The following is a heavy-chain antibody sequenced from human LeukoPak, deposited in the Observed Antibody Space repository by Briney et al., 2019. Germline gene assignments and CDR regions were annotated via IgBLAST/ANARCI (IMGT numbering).Heavy chain of an antibody. V-gene: IGHV3-7*01. CDR1: GFTFSSYW. J-gene: IGHJ4*02. CDR3: ARGGYSGYDLSFDY. Sequence: PGGSPRLSCAASGFTFSSYWMSWVRQAPGKGLEWVANIKQDGSEKYYVDSVKGRFTISRDNAKNSLYLQMNSLRAEDTAVYYCARGGYSGYDLSFDYWGQGTLVTVSS. CDR2: IKQDGSEK. D-gene: IGHD5-12*01.